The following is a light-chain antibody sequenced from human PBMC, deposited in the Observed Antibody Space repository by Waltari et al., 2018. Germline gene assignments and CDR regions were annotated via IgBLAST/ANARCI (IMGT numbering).Light chain of an antibody. J-gene: IGLJ1*01. V-gene: IGLV2-14*03. CDR3: SSYTSSITYV. Sequence: QSALTQPASGSGSPGQSITISCTGTSSDVGAYNYVSWYQQHPGKAPKLMIYDVSNRPSGVSNRFSGSKSGNTASLTISGLQAEDEADYYCSSYTSSITYVFGTGTEVTVL. CDR2: DVS. CDR1: SSDVGAYNY.